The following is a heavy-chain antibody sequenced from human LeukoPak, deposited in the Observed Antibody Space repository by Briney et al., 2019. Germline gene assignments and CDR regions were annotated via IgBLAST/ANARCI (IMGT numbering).Heavy chain of an antibody. Sequence: ASVKVSCKASGYTFSDYYMHWVRQAPGQGLEWMGWINPNSGGTNYAQKFQGRVTMTRDTPISTGYMELSSLRSDDTAVYHCARELMVRGVIVALDIWGQGTMVTVSS. V-gene: IGHV1-2*02. CDR3: ARELMVRGVIVALDI. CDR2: INPNSGGT. D-gene: IGHD3-10*01. CDR1: GYTFSDYY. J-gene: IGHJ3*02.